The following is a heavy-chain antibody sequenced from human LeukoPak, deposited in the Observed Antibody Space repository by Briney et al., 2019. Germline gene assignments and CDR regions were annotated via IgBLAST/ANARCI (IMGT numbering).Heavy chain of an antibody. Sequence: SETLSLTCAVYGGSFSGYFWSWIRQPPGKGLEWIGSIYYSGSTYYNPSLKSRVTISVDTSKNQFSLKLSSVTAADTAVYYCARSFVRGVIIPFDYWGQGTLVTVSS. CDR1: GGSFSGYF. J-gene: IGHJ4*02. CDR2: IYYSGST. CDR3: ARSFVRGVIIPFDY. V-gene: IGHV4-34*01. D-gene: IGHD3-10*02.